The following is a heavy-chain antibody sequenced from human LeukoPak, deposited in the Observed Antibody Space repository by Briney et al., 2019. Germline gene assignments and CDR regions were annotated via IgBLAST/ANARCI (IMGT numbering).Heavy chain of an antibody. CDR3: ARHPWGIKVADY. CDR1: GYSFTSNW. V-gene: IGHV5-51*01. D-gene: IGHD3-16*01. CDR2: IYPGDSET. J-gene: IGHJ4*02. Sequence: GESLKISCKGSGYSFTSNWIGWVRQMPGKGLEWMGIIYPGDSETTYSPSFKRQVTISADKSIPPAYLQCDSLKASDTAMYYCARHPWGIKVADYWGQGTLVTVSS.